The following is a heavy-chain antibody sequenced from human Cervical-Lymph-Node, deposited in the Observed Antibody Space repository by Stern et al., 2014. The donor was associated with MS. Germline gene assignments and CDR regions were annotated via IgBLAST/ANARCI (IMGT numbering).Heavy chain of an antibody. D-gene: IGHD3-22*01. CDR2: IYHSGIP. V-gene: IGHV4-30-2*01. CDR3: ARDSSGFQGYFDY. Sequence: QVQLVESGAGLVKPSQTLSLTCAVSGDSISSGGYSWSWIRQPPGKGLEWIGYIYHSGIPYYNPSLKSRVTISLDRSNNQFSLKLTSVTAADTAMYYCARDSSGFQGYFDYWGQGTLVTVSS. J-gene: IGHJ4*02. CDR1: GDSISSGGYS.